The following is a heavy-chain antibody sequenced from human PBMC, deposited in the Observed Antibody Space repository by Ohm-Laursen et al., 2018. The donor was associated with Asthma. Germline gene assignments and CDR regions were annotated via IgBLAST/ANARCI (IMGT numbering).Heavy chain of an antibody. V-gene: IGHV1-18*04. J-gene: IGHJ4*02. CDR2: IYIRNT. Sequence: SVKVSCKPSGYSLSSYAISWVRQAPGQRPEWMGWIYIRNTNYAPKFRDRITLSTDTSTNTAYTDLRSLRSDDTAVYYCVRDIVDRFDFWGQGSLIIVSS. D-gene: IGHD1-26*01. CDR1: GYSLSSYA. CDR3: VRDIVDRFDF.